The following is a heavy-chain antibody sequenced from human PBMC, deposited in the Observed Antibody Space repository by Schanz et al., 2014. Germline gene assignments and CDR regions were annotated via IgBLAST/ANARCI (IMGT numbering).Heavy chain of an antibody. J-gene: IGHJ4*02. D-gene: IGHD3-3*02. CDR3: AQTRGTFMVPIDN. CDR1: GFTFSDHY. CDR2: MWNDGIKT. Sequence: AQLLESGGGLVQPGGSLRLSCAASGFTFSDHYMDWVRQAPGKGLEWVAVMWNDGIKTHYADSGKGRFTISRDNARNSLYLQLNSLRVEDSGVYFCAQTRGTFMVPIDNWGQGVRVIVSS. V-gene: IGHV3-33*03.